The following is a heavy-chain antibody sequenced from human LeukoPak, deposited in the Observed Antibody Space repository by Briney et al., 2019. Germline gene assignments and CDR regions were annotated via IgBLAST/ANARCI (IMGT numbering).Heavy chain of an antibody. Sequence: SETLSLTCTVSGGSISSSSYYWGWIRQPPGKGLEWIGSIYYSGSTYYNPSLKSRVTISVDTSKNQFFLKLSSVNAADTAVYYCGTYCGGDCYGAFDIWGQGTMVTVSS. D-gene: IGHD2-21*02. CDR2: IYYSGST. CDR3: GTYCGGDCYGAFDI. CDR1: GGSISSSSYY. J-gene: IGHJ3*02. V-gene: IGHV4-39*01.